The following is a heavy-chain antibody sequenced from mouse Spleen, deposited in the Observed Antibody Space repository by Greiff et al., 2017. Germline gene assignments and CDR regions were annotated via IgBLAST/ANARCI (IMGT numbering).Heavy chain of an antibody. CDR1: GFTFSDYG. Sequence: EVQLQQSGGGLVKPGGSLKLSCAASGFTFSDYGMAWVRQAPGKGPEWVAFISNLAYSIYYADTVTGRFTISRENAKNTLYLEMSSLRSEDTAMYYCARQGEGYFDYWGQGTTLTVSS. J-gene: IGHJ2*01. CDR3: ARQGEGYFDY. CDR2: ISNLAYSI. V-gene: IGHV5-15*01.